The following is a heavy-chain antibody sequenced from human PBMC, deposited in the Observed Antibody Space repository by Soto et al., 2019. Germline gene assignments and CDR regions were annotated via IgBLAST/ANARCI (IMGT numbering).Heavy chain of an antibody. J-gene: IGHJ6*02. V-gene: IGHV1-69*13. D-gene: IGHD2-21*01. CDR3: ARVVSGYYYYYGMDV. CDR1: GGTFSSYA. Sequence: SVKVSCKASGGTFSSYAISWVRQAPGQGLEWMGGIIPIFGTANYAQKFQGRVTITADESTSTAYMELSSLRSEDMAVYYCARVVSGYYYYYGMDVWGQGTTVTVSS. CDR2: IIPIFGTA.